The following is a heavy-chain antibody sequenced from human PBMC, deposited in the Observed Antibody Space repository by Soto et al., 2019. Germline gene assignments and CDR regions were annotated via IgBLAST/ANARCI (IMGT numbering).Heavy chain of an antibody. CDR1: GFTFSSYG. Sequence: QGQLVESGGGVVQPGRSLRLSCAAYGFTFSSYGMHWVLQAPGKGLECVACISYDGSNTYYADSVKGRFTISRDNSTNTLYLPMNSLRAEDTAVYYCAKDLSTGMALFDYWGQGPLVTVSS. CDR2: ISYDGSNT. V-gene: IGHV3-30*18. CDR3: AKDLSTGMALFDY. D-gene: IGHD5-18*01. J-gene: IGHJ4*02.